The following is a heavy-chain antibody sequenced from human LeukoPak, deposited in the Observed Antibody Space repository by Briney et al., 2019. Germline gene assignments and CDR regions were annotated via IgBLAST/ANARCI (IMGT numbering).Heavy chain of an antibody. Sequence: SETLSLTCTVSGGSISSYYWSWIRQPPGKGLEWIGYIYYSGSTNYNPSLKSRVTISVDTSKKQSSLNLSSVTAADTAVYYCARDARGWSGFDYWGQGTLVTVSS. V-gene: IGHV4-59*12. J-gene: IGHJ4*02. CDR2: IYYSGST. CDR1: GGSISSYY. CDR3: ARDARGWSGFDY. D-gene: IGHD3-3*01.